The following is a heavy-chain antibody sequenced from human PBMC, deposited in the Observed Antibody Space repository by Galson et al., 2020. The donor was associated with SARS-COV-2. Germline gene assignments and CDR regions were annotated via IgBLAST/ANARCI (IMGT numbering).Heavy chain of an antibody. D-gene: IGHD3-22*01. J-gene: IGHJ4*02. Sequence: TGGSLRLSCAASGFTFSSYSMNWVRQAQGKGLEWVSYISSSSSTIYYADSVKGRFTISRDNAKNSLYLQMNSLRDEDTAVYYCARDNRDDSSGYYYSDYWGQGTLVTVSS. CDR1: GFTFSSYS. CDR3: ARDNRDDSSGYYYSDY. V-gene: IGHV3-48*02. CDR2: ISSSSSTI.